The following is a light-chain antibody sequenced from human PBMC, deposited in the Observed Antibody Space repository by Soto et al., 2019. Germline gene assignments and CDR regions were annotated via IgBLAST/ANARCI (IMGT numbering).Light chain of an antibody. CDR2: DVT. J-gene: IGLJ2*01. CDR1: SSDVGAYNY. V-gene: IGLV2-14*01. Sequence: QSALTQPASVSGSPGQSITISCTGTSSDVGAYNYVSWYQQYPGKAPKLMIYDVTNRPSGVSNRFSGSKSGNTASLTISGLQAEDEADYYCSSYTSSATLVFGGGTKVTVL. CDR3: SSYTSSATLV.